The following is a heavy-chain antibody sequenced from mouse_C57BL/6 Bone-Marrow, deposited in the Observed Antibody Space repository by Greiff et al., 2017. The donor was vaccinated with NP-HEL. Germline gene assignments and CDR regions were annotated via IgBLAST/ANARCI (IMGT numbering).Heavy chain of an antibody. CDR3: ARHGNSWFAY. J-gene: IGHJ3*01. V-gene: IGHV1-39*01. D-gene: IGHD2-1*01. CDR2: INPNYGTT. CDR1: GYSFTDYN. Sequence: VQLQQSGPELVKPGASVKISCKASGYSFTDYNMNWVKQSNGKSLEWIGVINPNYGTTSYNQKFKGKATLTADKSSSTAYMQLSSLTSEDSAVYFCARHGNSWFAYWGQGTLVTVSA.